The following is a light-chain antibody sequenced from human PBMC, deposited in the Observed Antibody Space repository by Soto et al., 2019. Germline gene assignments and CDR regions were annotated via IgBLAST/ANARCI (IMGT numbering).Light chain of an antibody. CDR3: QQRANWPPFT. Sequence: EIVLTQSPATLSLSPGERATLSCRANQNIDIYLAWYQQKPGQAPRLLMYDASNRATGIPARFSGRGSGTDFTLTISSLEPEDFAVYYCQQRANWPPFTFGQGTRLEIK. CDR1: QNIDIY. V-gene: IGKV3-11*01. CDR2: DAS. J-gene: IGKJ5*01.